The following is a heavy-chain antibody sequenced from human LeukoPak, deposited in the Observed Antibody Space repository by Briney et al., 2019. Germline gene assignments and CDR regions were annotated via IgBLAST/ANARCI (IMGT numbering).Heavy chain of an antibody. J-gene: IGHJ5*02. Sequence: GGSLRLSCAASGFTFSSYSMNWVRQAPGKGLEWFSSISSSSSYIYYADSVKGRFTISRDNAKNSLYLQMNSLRAEDTAVYYCARDLSGLYNWFDPWGQGTLVTVSS. D-gene: IGHD5-12*01. V-gene: IGHV3-21*01. CDR2: ISSSSSYI. CDR1: GFTFSSYS. CDR3: ARDLSGLYNWFDP.